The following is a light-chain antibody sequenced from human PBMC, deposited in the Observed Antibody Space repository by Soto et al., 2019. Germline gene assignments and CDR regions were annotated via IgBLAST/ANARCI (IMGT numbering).Light chain of an antibody. V-gene: IGKV3-20*01. J-gene: IGKJ1*01. CDR3: QQYDSSPKT. CDR2: GAS. CDR1: QSINSF. Sequence: EIVLTQSPGTLSLSPGEGATLSCRASQSINSFLAWYQQRRGQAPRLLIHGASSRATGIPDRFSGSGSGTDFTLTISRLEPEDFAVYYCQQYDSSPKTFGQGTKVDIK.